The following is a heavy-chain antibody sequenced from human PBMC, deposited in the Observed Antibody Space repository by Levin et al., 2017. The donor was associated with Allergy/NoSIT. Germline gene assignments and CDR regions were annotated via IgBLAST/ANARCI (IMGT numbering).Heavy chain of an antibody. Sequence: SQTLSLTCTVSGGSISSYYWSWIRQPPGKGLEWIGYIYYSGSTNYNPSLKSRVTISVDTSKNQFSLKLSSVTAADTAVYYCARIDYGDYEGYFDYWGQGTLVTVSS. CDR2: IYYSGST. J-gene: IGHJ4*02. D-gene: IGHD4-17*01. V-gene: IGHV4-59*01. CDR1: GGSISSYY. CDR3: ARIDYGDYEGYFDY.